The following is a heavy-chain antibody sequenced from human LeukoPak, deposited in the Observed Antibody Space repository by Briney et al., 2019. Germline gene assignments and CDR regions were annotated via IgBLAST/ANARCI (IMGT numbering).Heavy chain of an antibody. V-gene: IGHV4-39*01. CDR2: IYYSGST. CDR1: GGSISSGSYY. CDR3: ARLALKGYSGYDSPNDAFDI. D-gene: IGHD5-12*01. J-gene: IGHJ3*02. Sequence: SETLSLTCTVSGGSISSGSYYWGWIRQPPGKGLEWIGRIYYSGSTYYNPSLKSRVTISVDTSKNQFSLKLSSVTAADTAVYYCARLALKGYSGYDSPNDAFDIWGQGTMVTVSS.